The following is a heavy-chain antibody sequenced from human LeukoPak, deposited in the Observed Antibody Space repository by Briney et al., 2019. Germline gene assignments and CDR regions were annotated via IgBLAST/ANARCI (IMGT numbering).Heavy chain of an antibody. J-gene: IGHJ4*02. V-gene: IGHV3-7*01. Sequence: GGSLRLSCAASGFTFSRYWMSWLRQAPGKGLEWVANINEDGSEKYYVDSVKGRFTISRDNAKNSLYLQMNSLRAEDTAVYYCAASYYDSSGYYPLDYWGQGTLVTVSS. CDR2: INEDGSEK. CDR3: AASYYDSSGYYPLDY. CDR1: GFTFSRYW. D-gene: IGHD3-22*01.